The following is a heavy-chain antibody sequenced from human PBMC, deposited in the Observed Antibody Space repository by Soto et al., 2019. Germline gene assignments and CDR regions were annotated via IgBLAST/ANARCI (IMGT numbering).Heavy chain of an antibody. Sequence: SETLSLTXAVYGGSFHGYYWSWIRQPPGKGLEWIGEINHSGSANYNPSLKSRVTISVDTSKNQFSLKLSSVTAADTAVYYCARVRLPGYCSGGSCYSAAFDIWGQGTMVTVSS. J-gene: IGHJ3*02. D-gene: IGHD2-15*01. CDR1: GGSFHGYY. CDR3: ARVRLPGYCSGGSCYSAAFDI. CDR2: INHSGSA. V-gene: IGHV4-34*01.